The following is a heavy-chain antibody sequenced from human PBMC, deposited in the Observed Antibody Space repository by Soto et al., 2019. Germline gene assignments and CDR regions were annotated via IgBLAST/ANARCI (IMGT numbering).Heavy chain of an antibody. V-gene: IGHV1-18*01. J-gene: IGHJ6*03. CDR2: IGAYNGDT. CDR3: ASVRQLVGYFYYYLDV. CDR1: GYTFTNYG. D-gene: IGHD6-6*01. Sequence: QVPLLQSGAEVRKPGASVKVSCKASGYTFTNYGITWVRQAPGQGLEWMGGIGAYNGDTHYTQRLQGRVTMTTDTSTSTAYMELRGLRSDDTAIYYCASVRQLVGYFYYYLDVWGKGTTVTVSS.